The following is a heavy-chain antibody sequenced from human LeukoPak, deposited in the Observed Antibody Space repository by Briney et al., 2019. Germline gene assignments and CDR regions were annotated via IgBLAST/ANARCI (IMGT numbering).Heavy chain of an antibody. CDR2: ISYDGSNK. CDR1: GFTFSSYG. J-gene: IGHJ6*02. CDR3: AKSVRGSNYYYYYGMDV. D-gene: IGHD3-10*01. V-gene: IGHV3-30*18. Sequence: PGGSLRLSCAASGFTFSSYGMHWVRQAPGEGLEWVAVISYDGSNKYFAESVKGRFTISRDNSKNTLYLQMNSLRAEDTALYYCAKSVRGSNYYYYYGMDVWGQGTTVTVSS.